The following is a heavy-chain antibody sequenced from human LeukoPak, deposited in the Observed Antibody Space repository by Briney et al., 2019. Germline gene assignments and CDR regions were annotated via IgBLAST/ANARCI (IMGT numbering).Heavy chain of an antibody. D-gene: IGHD5-18*01. Sequence: SVKVSCKASGYTFTGYYMHWVRQAPGQGLEWMGRIIPILGIANYAQKFQGRVTITADKSTSTAYMELSSLRSEGTAVYYCARTMVTQDAPIGYFDYWGQGTLVTVSS. J-gene: IGHJ4*02. CDR3: ARTMVTQDAPIGYFDY. V-gene: IGHV1-69*02. CDR2: IIPILGIA. CDR1: GYTFTGYY.